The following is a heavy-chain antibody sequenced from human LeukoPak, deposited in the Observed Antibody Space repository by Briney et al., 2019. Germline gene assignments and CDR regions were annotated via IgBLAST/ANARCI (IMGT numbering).Heavy chain of an antibody. CDR1: GYTFTSYG. V-gene: IGHV1-18*01. CDR2: ISTYNGNT. Sequence: GASVKVSCKASGYTFTSYGISWVRQAPGQGLEWMGWISTYNGNTNYAQKLQGRVTMTTDTSTSTVYMELRSLRSDDTAVYDCAKVPFTMVRGVIRPPRYFDYWGQGTLVTVSS. J-gene: IGHJ4*02. CDR3: AKVPFTMVRGVIRPPRYFDY. D-gene: IGHD3-10*01.